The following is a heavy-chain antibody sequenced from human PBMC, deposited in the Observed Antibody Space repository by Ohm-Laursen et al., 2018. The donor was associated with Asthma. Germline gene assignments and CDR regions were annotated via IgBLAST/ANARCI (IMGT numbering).Heavy chain of an antibody. CDR1: GGSFSSYY. D-gene: IGHD5-12*01. V-gene: IGHV4-59*01. CDR3: AKDLIDIVATITYCYGMDV. CDR2: IYYSGST. J-gene: IGHJ6*02. Sequence: TLSLTCAVYGGSFSSYYWSWIRQPPGKGLEWIGYIYYSGSTNYHPSLKSRVTISVDTSKTQFSLKLSSVTAADTAVYYCAKDLIDIVATITYCYGMDVWGQGTTVTVSS.